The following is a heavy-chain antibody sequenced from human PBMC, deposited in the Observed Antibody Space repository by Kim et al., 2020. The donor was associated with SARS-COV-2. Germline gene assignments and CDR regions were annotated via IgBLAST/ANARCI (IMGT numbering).Heavy chain of an antibody. Sequence: GGSLRLSCAASGFTFSSYAMSWVRQAPGKGLEWVSAISGNGGGTYYADSVKGRFTISRDNSKNTLYLQMNSLRAEDTAVYYCAKDLSFEPDAFDSWGQGTLVTVSS. J-gene: IGHJ3*02. CDR1: GFTFSSYA. D-gene: IGHD2-2*01. CDR2: ISGNGGGT. CDR3: AKDLSFEPDAFDS. V-gene: IGHV3-23*01.